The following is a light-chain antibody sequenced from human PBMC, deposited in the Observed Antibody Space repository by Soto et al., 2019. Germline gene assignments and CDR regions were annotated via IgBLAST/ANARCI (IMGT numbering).Light chain of an antibody. Sequence: EIVLTQSPGTLSLSPGQRATLSCRASESISRDYLAWYQQRLGQAPRLLIYGASSGATGIPDRFSGSGSGTDFTLTISSLQSEDFAVYYCQQYNSWPLTFGGGTKVEIK. CDR3: QQYNSWPLT. CDR1: ESISRDY. J-gene: IGKJ4*01. V-gene: IGKV3-20*01. CDR2: GAS.